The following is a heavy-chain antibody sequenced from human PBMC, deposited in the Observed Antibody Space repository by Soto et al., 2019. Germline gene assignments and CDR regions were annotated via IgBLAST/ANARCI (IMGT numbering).Heavy chain of an antibody. CDR3: ARGGPILLWFGESANLDY. D-gene: IGHD3-10*01. CDR2: INHSGST. CDR1: GGSFSGYY. V-gene: IGHV4-34*01. Sequence: QVQLQQWGAGLLKPSETLSLTCAVYGGSFSGYYWSWIRQPPGKGLEWIGEINHSGSTNYNPSLKSRVTISVDTSENQFSLKLSSVTAADTAVYYCARGGPILLWFGESANLDYWGQGTLVTVSS. J-gene: IGHJ4*02.